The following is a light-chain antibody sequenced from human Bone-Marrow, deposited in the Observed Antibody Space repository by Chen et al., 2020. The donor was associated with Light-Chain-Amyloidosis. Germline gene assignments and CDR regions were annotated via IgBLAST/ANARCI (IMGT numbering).Light chain of an antibody. CDR1: SGDVGTYNY. V-gene: IGLV2-14*01. CDR2: AVS. J-gene: IGLJ1*01. Sequence: QSALTQPASVSGSPGQSITISCTGTSGDVGTYNYVSWYQQHPDKAPKVMVYAVSNRPAGVSSRFSGAEAGNTASLTISGLQAEDEADYYCSSFTSSSSYVFGPGTKVTVL. CDR3: SSFTSSSSYV.